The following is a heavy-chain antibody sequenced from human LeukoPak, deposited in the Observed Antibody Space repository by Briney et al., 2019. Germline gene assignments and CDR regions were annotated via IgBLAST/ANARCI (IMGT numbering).Heavy chain of an antibody. D-gene: IGHD3-10*01. Sequence: GGSLRLSCAASGFTFSSSAMSWVRQAPGKGLEWVSTISGSGDRTYYADSVKGRFTISRDNSKSTLFLHMNSLRAEDTAVYSCAKGYYGSGSYGWFDYWGQGTLVTVSS. J-gene: IGHJ4*02. CDR3: AKGYYGSGSYGWFDY. V-gene: IGHV3-23*01. CDR2: ISGSGDRT. CDR1: GFTFSSSA.